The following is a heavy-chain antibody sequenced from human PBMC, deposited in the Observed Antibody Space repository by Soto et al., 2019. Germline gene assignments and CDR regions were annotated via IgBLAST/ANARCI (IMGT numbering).Heavy chain of an antibody. Sequence: EVQLVESGGGLVKPGGSLRLSCAASGFTFSSYSMNWVRQAPGKGLEWVSSISSSSSYIYYADSVKGRFTISRDNAKNSLYLQMNSLRAEDTAVYYCARDLGRFGTYYFDYWGQGTLVNVSS. CDR3: ARDLGRFGTYYFDY. J-gene: IGHJ4*02. D-gene: IGHD3-10*01. CDR2: ISSSSSYI. CDR1: GFTFSSYS. V-gene: IGHV3-21*01.